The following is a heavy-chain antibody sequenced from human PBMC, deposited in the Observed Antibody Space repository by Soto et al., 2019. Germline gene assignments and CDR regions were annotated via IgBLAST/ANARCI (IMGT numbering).Heavy chain of an antibody. CDR1: GFTFSNYS. D-gene: IGHD6-19*01. CDR2: ISSSSNYR. V-gene: IGHV3-21*01. J-gene: IGHJ4*02. Sequence: GGSLRLSCAASGFTFSNYSMIWVRQAPGKGLEWVSSISSSSNYRHYADSVKGRFTISRDNAKNSLFLQMNSLRAEDTAVYYCARMLMRIAVPGNTPDYWGQGTLVTVSS. CDR3: ARMLMRIAVPGNTPDY.